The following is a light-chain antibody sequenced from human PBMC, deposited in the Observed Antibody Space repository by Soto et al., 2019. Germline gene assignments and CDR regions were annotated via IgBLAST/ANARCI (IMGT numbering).Light chain of an antibody. CDR2: GAS. CDR3: QQYGSSPRT. V-gene: IGKV3-20*01. J-gene: IGKJ1*01. Sequence: EIVLTQSPGTLSLSPGERATLSCRASQSVSISYLAWYQQKTGQAPRLLIYGASSRATGIPDRFSGSGSGTDFTLTISRLEPEDFAVYYCQQYGSSPRTFGQGTKVEIK. CDR1: QSVSISY.